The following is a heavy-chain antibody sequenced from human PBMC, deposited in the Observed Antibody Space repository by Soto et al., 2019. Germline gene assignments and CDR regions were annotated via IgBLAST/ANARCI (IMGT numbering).Heavy chain of an antibody. CDR3: ATAHNSGWYFFDY. CDR2: IIPLFGKA. Sequence: GASVKVSCKASGGTFSSYAISWVRQAPGQGLEWMGGIIPLFGKARYAETSQGRVTITADTSTGTAYMEVSSLRSDDTAVFYCATAHNSGWYFFDYWGPGTLVTVSS. V-gene: IGHV1-69*06. CDR1: GGTFSSYA. D-gene: IGHD6-19*01. J-gene: IGHJ4*02.